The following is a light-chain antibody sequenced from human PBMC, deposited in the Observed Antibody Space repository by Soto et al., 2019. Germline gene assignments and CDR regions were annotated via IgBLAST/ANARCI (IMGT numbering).Light chain of an antibody. Sequence: QSVLTQPPSVSGAPGQRVTISCSGSSSNIGAGYDVNWYRQLPGTAPKLLIYGNSDRPSGVPDRFSGSKSGTSASLAIAGLQAEDEGDYYCQSYDSSQSGWVFGGGTKLTVL. CDR2: GNS. CDR3: QSYDSSQSGWV. V-gene: IGLV1-40*01. J-gene: IGLJ3*02. CDR1: SSNIGAGYD.